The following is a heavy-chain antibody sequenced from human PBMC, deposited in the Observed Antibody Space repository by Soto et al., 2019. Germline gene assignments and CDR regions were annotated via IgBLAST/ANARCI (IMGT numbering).Heavy chain of an antibody. V-gene: IGHV4-39*01. Sequence: SETLSLTCTVSGASISSSSYYWGWIRQSPGKGLEWIAAIYYSGNTYYNPSLRSRVTISVDTSKNQLSVRLTSVTAADTAVYFCARFETGGKIDYWGQGTLVTVSS. D-gene: IGHD2-15*01. CDR1: GASISSSSYY. CDR2: IYYSGNT. J-gene: IGHJ4*02. CDR3: ARFETGGKIDY.